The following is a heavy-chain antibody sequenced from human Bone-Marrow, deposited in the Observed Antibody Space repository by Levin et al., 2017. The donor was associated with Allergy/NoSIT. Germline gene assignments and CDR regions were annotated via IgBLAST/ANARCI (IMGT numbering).Heavy chain of an antibody. D-gene: IGHD3-16*01. CDR1: GYTFTDYL. CDR2: INPNRGGT. Sequence: ASVKVSCKSSGYTFTDYLIQWVRQAPGQGLEWMGWINPNRGGTNYAQRFQGRVTMTRDTSISTVYMELSTLRSDDTAVYYCVRDYVGHWELPPFDYWGQGTLVTVSS. V-gene: IGHV1-2*02. CDR3: VRDYVGHWELPPFDY. J-gene: IGHJ4*02.